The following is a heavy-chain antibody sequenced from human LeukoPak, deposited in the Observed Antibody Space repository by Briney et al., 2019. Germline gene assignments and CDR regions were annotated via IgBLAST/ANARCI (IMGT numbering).Heavy chain of an antibody. CDR1: GFPFSSYS. CDR2: ISSSSSYI. V-gene: IGHV3-21*01. J-gene: IGHJ4*02. D-gene: IGHD1-1*01. CDR3: ARERQLERLAFGKEGSAFDY. Sequence: GGSLRLSCAASGFPFSSYSMTWVRQAPGKGLEWVSSISSSSSYIYYAASVKGRFTISRDNAKNSLYLQMNRLRAEDTAVYYCARERQLERLAFGKEGSAFDYWGQGTLVTVSS.